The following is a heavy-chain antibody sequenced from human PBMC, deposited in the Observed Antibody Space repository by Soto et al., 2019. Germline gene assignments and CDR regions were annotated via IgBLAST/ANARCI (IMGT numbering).Heavy chain of an antibody. CDR1: GGSISSGDYY. V-gene: IGHV4-30-4*01. Sequence: QVQLQESGPGLVKPSQTLSLTCTVSGGSISSGDYYWSWIRQPPGKGLEWIGYIYYSGSTYYNPSLKSRVTISVDTSMNQFSLKLSSVTAADTAVYYCARGYCISTSCSLFDPWGQGTLVTVSS. J-gene: IGHJ5*02. CDR3: ARGYCISTSCSLFDP. CDR2: IYYSGST. D-gene: IGHD2-2*01.